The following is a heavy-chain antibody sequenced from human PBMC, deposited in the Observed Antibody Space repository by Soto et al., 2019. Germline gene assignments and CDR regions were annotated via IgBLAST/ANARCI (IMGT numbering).Heavy chain of an antibody. CDR3: ARGPESCSGGSCYPDY. CDR2: IIPILGIA. J-gene: IGHJ4*02. V-gene: IGHV1-69*02. CDR1: GGTFSSYT. D-gene: IGHD2-15*01. Sequence: ASVKVSCKASGGTFSSYTISWVRQAPGQGLEWIGRIIPILGIANYAQKFQGRVTITADKSTSTAYMELSSLRSEDTAVYYCARGPESCSGGSCYPDYWGQGTLVTVSS.